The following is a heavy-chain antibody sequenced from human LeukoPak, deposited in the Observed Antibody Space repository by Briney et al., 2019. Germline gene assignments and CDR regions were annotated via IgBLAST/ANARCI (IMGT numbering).Heavy chain of an antibody. Sequence: GESLRLSRAVSGFTVNSKYMNWVRQAPGKGLEWVSILYSSGTTYYADSVKGRFTISRDNSKNTLYLQMNSVRAEDTAVYYCAANYDFWSGYPPDWGQGTLVTVSS. J-gene: IGHJ4*02. V-gene: IGHV3-66*02. CDR1: GFTVNSKY. CDR2: LYSSGTT. D-gene: IGHD3-3*01. CDR3: AANYDFWSGYPPD.